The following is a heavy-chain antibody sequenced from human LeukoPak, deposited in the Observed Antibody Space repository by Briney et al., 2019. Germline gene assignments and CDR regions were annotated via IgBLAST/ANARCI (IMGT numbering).Heavy chain of an antibody. J-gene: IGHJ5*02. D-gene: IGHD3-3*01. CDR3: ARGSPRFLEWLPYLDNWFDP. CDR1: GGTFSSYA. CDR2: IIPIFSTA. Sequence: ASLKLSCKASGGTFSSYAISWVRQAPGQGLEWMGGIIPIFSTANYAQKFQGRVTITTDESTSTAYMELSSLRSEDTAVYYCARGSPRFLEWLPYLDNWFDPWGQGTLVTVSS. V-gene: IGHV1-69*05.